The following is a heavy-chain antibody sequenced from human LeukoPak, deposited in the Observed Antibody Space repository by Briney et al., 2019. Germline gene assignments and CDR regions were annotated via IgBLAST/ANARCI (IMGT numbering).Heavy chain of an antibody. J-gene: IGHJ3*02. CDR3: ARDFEYFDILTGYQRKGAFDI. CDR2: INHSGST. CDR1: GGSFSGYY. Sequence: PSETLSLTCAVYGGSFSGYYWSRIRQPPGKGLEWIGEINHSGSTNYNPSLKSRVTISVDTSKNQFSLKLSSVTAADTAVYYCARDFEYFDILTGYQRKGAFDIWGQGTMVTVSS. D-gene: IGHD3-9*01. V-gene: IGHV4-34*01.